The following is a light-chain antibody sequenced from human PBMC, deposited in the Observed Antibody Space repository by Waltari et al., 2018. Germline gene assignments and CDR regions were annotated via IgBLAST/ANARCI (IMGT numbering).Light chain of an antibody. J-gene: IGKJ1*01. V-gene: IGKV2-30*02. Sequence: DVVMTQSPLSLPVTLGQPASISCRSSQSLVHSEGNSHLTWFQQRPGQSPRLLIYEASRRDSGVPDRFSGSGSGTDFTLKISRVEAEDVGVYYCMQGTHWPPTFGQGTKVEVK. CDR1: QSLVHSEGNSH. CDR2: EAS. CDR3: MQGTHWPPT.